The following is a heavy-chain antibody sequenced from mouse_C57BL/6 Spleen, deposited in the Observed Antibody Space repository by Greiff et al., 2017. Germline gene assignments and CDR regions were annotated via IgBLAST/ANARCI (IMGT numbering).Heavy chain of an antibody. CDR2: IDPETGGT. J-gene: IGHJ2*01. CDR3: TYYYGSSPFGY. Sequence: VKLMESGAELVRPGASVTLSCKASGYTFTDYEMHWVKQTPVHGLEWIGAIDPETGGTAYNQKFKGKAILTADKSSSTAYMELRSLTSEDSAVYYCTYYYGSSPFGYWGQGTTLPVSS. CDR1: GYTFTDYE. V-gene: IGHV1-15*01. D-gene: IGHD1-1*01.